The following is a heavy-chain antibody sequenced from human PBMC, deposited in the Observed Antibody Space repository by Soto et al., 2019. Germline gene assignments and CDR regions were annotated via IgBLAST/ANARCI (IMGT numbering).Heavy chain of an antibody. J-gene: IGHJ4*02. CDR2: IYSDGST. Sequence: PGGSLRLSCAASGFAVSSNYMNWVRQAPGKGLEWVSLIYSDGSTYYAASVKGRFTISRDHSKNTLFLQMNSLRAEDTAVYYCARGPHSLSLWSQGTLVTVSS. V-gene: IGHV3-53*01. CDR3: ARGPHSLSL. D-gene: IGHD4-4*01. CDR1: GFAVSSNY.